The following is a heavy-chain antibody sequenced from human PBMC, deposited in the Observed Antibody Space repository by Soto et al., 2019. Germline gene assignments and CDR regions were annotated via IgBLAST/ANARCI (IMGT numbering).Heavy chain of an antibody. CDR2: ISAYNGNT. D-gene: IGHD3-22*01. Sequence: ASVKVSCKASGYTFTSYGISWVRQAPGQGLEWMGWISAYNGNTNYAQKLQGRVTMTTDTSTSTAYMELRSLRSDDTAVYYCARVVAYDSSGYSDYWGQGTLDTVSS. CDR1: GYTFTSYG. V-gene: IGHV1-18*01. J-gene: IGHJ4*02. CDR3: ARVVAYDSSGYSDY.